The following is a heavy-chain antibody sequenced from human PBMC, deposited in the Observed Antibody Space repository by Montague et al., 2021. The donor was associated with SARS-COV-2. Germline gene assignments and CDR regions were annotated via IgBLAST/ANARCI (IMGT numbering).Heavy chain of an antibody. Sequence: SKTLSLTCTVSGGSIDGYYWTWVRQPPGEGLQWIAHIYYNGRTSYIPSLKSRLSVSLDKAKYQFSLELTSVTAADTARYFCARGTEEGAFDYWGQGALVSVSS. D-gene: IGHD1-26*01. J-gene: IGHJ4*02. CDR3: ARGTEEGAFDY. CDR2: IYYNGRT. V-gene: IGHV4-59*01. CDR1: GGSIDGYY.